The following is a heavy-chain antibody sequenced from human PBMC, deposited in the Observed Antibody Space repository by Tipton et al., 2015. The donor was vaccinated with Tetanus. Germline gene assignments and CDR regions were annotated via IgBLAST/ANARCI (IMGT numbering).Heavy chain of an antibody. CDR1: GGPIISGTPY. J-gene: IGHJ5*02. CDR2: IYYSGTP. CDR3: ARQADNWFDP. Sequence: TLSLTCTVSGGPIISGTPYWGWIRQLPGKGPEWIGQIYYSGTPYYNSPLKRRVTISPDTSKNQLSLKMTSVTAADTAVYYCARQADNWFDPWGQGTLVVVSS. V-gene: IGHV4-39*01.